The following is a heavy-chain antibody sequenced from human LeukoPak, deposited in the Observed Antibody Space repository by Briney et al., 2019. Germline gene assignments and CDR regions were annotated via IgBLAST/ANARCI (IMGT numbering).Heavy chain of an antibody. CDR2: IIPIFGTA. Sequence: SVKVSCKASGGTFSSYAISWVRQAPGQGLEWTGGIIPIFGTANYAQKFQGRVTITADKSTSTAYMELSSLRSEDTAVYYCARDGSVSQGIAARRSSTNWFDPWGQGTLVTVSS. CDR3: ARDGSVSQGIAARRSSTNWFDP. V-gene: IGHV1-69*06. J-gene: IGHJ5*02. CDR1: GGTFSSYA. D-gene: IGHD6-6*01.